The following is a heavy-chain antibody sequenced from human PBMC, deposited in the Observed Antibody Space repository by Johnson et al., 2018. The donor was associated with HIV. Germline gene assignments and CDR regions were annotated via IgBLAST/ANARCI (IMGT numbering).Heavy chain of an antibody. CDR2: ITATGGNT. CDR1: GFSFASYA. CDR3: ARPSVIPHGGGCDV. D-gene: IGHD2-15*01. J-gene: IGHJ3*01. Sequence: VQVVESGGDLVERGGSLRLSCEASGFSFASYALSWVRQAPGKGLEWVSRITATGGNTYYADSVNGRFTVSRDKSKSTLYLQMHSLSAEDTALYYCARPSVIPHGGGCDVWGRGTMVVVST. V-gene: IGHV3-23*04.